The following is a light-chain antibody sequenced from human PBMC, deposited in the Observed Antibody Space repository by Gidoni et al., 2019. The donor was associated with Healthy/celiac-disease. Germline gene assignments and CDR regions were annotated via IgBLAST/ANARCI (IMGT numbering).Light chain of an antibody. J-gene: IGLJ1*01. CDR1: SSDVGGYNL. V-gene: IGLV2-23*01. CDR2: EGS. Sequence: QSAPTQPASASGAPGQPITISCTGTSSDVGGYNLVSWYQQHPGKAPKLMIYEGSKRPSGVSTRFSGSQSGNTASLTISGLQAEDEADYYCCSYAGSSTLVFGTGTKVTVL. CDR3: CSYAGSSTLV.